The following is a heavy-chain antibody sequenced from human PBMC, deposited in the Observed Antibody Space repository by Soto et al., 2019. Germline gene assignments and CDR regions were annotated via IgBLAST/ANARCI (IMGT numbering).Heavy chain of an antibody. CDR1: GDSISSSYY. V-gene: IGHV4-39*01. D-gene: IGHD2-21*01. CDR2: VYYTGFT. Sequence: QLQLQESGPGLVKPSETLSLTCTVSGDSISSSYYWGWVRQPPGKGLECIGAVYYTGFTYYNPSLKSRLPISLDTSKSQFSLRLSSVTAADTAIYYCARLPVVVIALGYFDPWGPGTLVTVSS. J-gene: IGHJ5*02. CDR3: ARLPVVVIALGYFDP.